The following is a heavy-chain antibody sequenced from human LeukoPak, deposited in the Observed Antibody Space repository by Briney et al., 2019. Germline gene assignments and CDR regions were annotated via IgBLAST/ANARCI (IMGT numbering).Heavy chain of an antibody. V-gene: IGHV1-18*04. D-gene: IGHD3-22*01. CDR3: ARALITMIQPSLWLDY. Sequence: GASVKVSCKASGYTFTSYGISWVRQAPGQGLEWMGWISAYNGNTNYAQKLQGRVTTTTDTSTSTAYMELRSLRSDDTAVYYCARALITMIQPSLWLDYWGQGTLVTVSS. J-gene: IGHJ4*02. CDR2: ISAYNGNT. CDR1: GYTFTSYG.